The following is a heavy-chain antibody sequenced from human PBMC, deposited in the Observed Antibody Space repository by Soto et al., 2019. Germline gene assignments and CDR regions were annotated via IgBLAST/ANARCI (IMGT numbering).Heavy chain of an antibody. J-gene: IGHJ3*02. CDR3: AKHRRRSYSSGGTHDAFDI. CDR2: ISGSGGST. V-gene: IGHV3-23*01. Sequence: HPGGSLRLSCAASGFTFSSYAMSWVRQAPGKGLEWVSAISGSGGSTCYADSVKGRFTISRDNSKNTLYLQMNSLRAEDTAVYYCAKHRRRSYSSGGTHDAFDIWGQGTMVTVSS. CDR1: GFTFSSYA. D-gene: IGHD6-19*01.